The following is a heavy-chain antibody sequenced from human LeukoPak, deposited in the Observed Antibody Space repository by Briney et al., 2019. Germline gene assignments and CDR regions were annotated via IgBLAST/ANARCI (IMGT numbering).Heavy chain of an antibody. CDR2: IYYSGST. J-gene: IGHJ6*04. Sequence: SETLSLTCTVSGGSVSSGSYYWSWIRQPPGKGLECIGYIYYSGSTNYNPSLKSRVTISVDTSKNQFSLKLSSVTAADTAVYYCARGAAGYCSGGSCGYYYYYGMDVWGKGTTVTVSS. V-gene: IGHV4-61*01. CDR1: GGSVSSGSYY. D-gene: IGHD2-15*01. CDR3: ARGAAGYCSGGSCGYYYYYGMDV.